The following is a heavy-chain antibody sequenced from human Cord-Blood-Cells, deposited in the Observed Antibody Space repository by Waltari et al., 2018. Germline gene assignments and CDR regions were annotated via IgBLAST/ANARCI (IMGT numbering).Heavy chain of an antibody. D-gene: IGHD3-16*01. V-gene: IGHV3-30-3*01. CDR2: ISYDGSNK. CDR1: GFTFSSYA. CDR3: AREGGGEYFDY. Sequence: QVQLVESGGGVVQPGRSLRLSCAASGFTFSSYAMPWVRQAPGKGLEWVAVISYDGSNKYYADSVKGRFTISRDNSKNTLYLQMNSLRAEDTAVYYCAREGGGEYFDYWGQGTLVTVSS. J-gene: IGHJ4*02.